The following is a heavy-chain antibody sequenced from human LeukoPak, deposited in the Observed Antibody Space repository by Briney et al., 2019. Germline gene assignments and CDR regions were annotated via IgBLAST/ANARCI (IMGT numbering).Heavy chain of an antibody. CDR2: INSDGSST. V-gene: IGHV3-74*01. Sequence: PGGSLRLSCAASGFTFSSYWMHWVRQAPGKGLVWVSRINSDGSSTSYADSVKGRFTISRDNAKNTLYLQMNSLRAEDTAVYYCARRDSSTNAFDIWGQGTMVTVS. CDR3: ARRDSSTNAFDI. J-gene: IGHJ3*02. CDR1: GFTFSSYW. D-gene: IGHD6-13*01.